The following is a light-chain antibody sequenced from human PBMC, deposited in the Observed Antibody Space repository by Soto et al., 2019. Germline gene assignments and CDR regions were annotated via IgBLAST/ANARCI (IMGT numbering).Light chain of an antibody. CDR2: DAL. Sequence: EIVLTQSPATLSLSPGERATLSCRASQSVSSYLAWYQQKPGQAPRLLTYDALNRATGIPARFRGSGSGTDFTLTISSLEPEDFAVYYCQQRSNWPPPTFGQGTKVEIK. J-gene: IGKJ1*01. CDR3: QQRSNWPPPT. CDR1: QSVSSY. V-gene: IGKV3-11*01.